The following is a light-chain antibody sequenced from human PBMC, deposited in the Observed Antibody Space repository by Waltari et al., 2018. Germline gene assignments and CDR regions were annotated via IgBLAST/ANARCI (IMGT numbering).Light chain of an antibody. V-gene: IGKV3-20*01. Sequence: EIVLTQSPGTLSLSPGERATLSCRASKTISSNYFAWYQQKPGQAPRFLIYGASTRATGIADRFSGSGSGTDFTLTISRLEPEDFAVYYCQQYGTSLYTFGQGTKLEI. J-gene: IGKJ2*01. CDR3: QQYGTSLYT. CDR2: GAS. CDR1: KTISSNY.